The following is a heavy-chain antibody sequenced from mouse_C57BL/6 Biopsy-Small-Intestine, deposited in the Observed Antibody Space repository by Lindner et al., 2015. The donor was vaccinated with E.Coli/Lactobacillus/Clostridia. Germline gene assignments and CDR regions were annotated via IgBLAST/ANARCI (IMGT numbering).Heavy chain of an antibody. D-gene: IGHD1-3*01. Sequence: SVKVSCKASGYTFTTYGIHWVRQAPGQRLEWMGRIDGANDNTKYSQKFQGRVTITRDTSASTAYMELRSLRSEDTAVYFCARRTNCGGECYSFDIWGQGTMVTVSS. J-gene: IGHJ1*01. CDR1: GYTFTTYG. CDR2: IDGANDNT. CDR3: ARRTNCGGECYSFDI. V-gene: IGHV1-84*02.